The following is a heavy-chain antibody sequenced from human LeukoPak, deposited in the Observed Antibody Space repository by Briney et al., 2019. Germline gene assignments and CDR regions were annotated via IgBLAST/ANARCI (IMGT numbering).Heavy chain of an antibody. CDR2: ISGSGGST. J-gene: IGHJ5*02. D-gene: IGHD1-26*01. V-gene: IGHV3-23*01. Sequence: GGSLRLSFAASGFTFSSYAMSWVRQAPGKGLEWVSVISGSGGSTYYADSVKGRFTISRDNFKNTLYLQMNGLRAEDTAVYYCAKALLRMNWFDPWGQGTLVTVSS. CDR3: AKALLRMNWFDP. CDR1: GFTFSSYA.